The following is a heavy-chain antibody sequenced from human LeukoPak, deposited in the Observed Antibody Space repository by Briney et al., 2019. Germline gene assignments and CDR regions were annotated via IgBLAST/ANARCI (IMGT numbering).Heavy chain of an antibody. CDR3: AKDKDFWSGYYNYYFDY. V-gene: IGHV3-30-3*01. Sequence: GRSLRLSCAASGFTFNTYAMHWVRQAPGKGLEWVAVIAYDGNNKYYADSVKGRFTISRDNYKNTLYLQMNSLRAEDTAVYYCAKDKDFWSGYYNYYFDYWGQGTLVTVSS. CDR1: GFTFNTYA. CDR2: IAYDGNNK. J-gene: IGHJ4*02. D-gene: IGHD3-3*01.